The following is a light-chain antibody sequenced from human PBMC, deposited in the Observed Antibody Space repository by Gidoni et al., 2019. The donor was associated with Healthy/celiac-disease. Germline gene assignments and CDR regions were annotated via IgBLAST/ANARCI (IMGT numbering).Light chain of an antibody. V-gene: IGKV3-11*01. CDR1: QSLSSY. J-gene: IGKJ4*01. Sequence: VFTQSPATLSLSPGERATLSCRASQSLSSYLAWYQQKTGQAPSLLIYDASNRATGIPARFSGSGSGTDVTLTISSREPEDFAVYYCQQRSNWPPLTFGGGTKVEMK. CDR3: QQRSNWPPLT. CDR2: DAS.